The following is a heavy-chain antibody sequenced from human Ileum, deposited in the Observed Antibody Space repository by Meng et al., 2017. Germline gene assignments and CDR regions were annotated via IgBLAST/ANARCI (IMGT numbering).Heavy chain of an antibody. J-gene: IGHJ6*02. CDR3: ARGRGYSYGYVGDYYYYYGMDV. CDR2: IIPIFGTA. D-gene: IGHD5-18*01. CDR1: GGTFSSYA. Sequence: SVTVSCKASGGTFSSYAISWVRQAPGQGREWMGGIIPIFGTANYAQKFQGRVTITTDESTSTAYMELSSRRSEDTAVYYCARGRGYSYGYVGDYYYYYGMDVWGQGTTVTFSS. V-gene: IGHV1-69*05.